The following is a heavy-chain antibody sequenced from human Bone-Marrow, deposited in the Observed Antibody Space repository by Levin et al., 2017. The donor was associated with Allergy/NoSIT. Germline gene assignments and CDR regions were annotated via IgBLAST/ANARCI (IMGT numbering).Heavy chain of an antibody. D-gene: IGHD4-11*01. CDR1: GYTFTGYY. CDR3: ARDVVAVTMYYFDY. J-gene: IGHJ4*02. V-gene: IGHV1-2*06. CDR2: INPNSGGT. Sequence: PGESLKISCKASGYTFTGYYMHWVRQAPGQGLEWMGRINPNSGGTNYAQKFQGRVTMTRDTSISTAYMELSRLRSDDTAVYYCARDVVAVTMYYFDYWGQGTLVTVSS.